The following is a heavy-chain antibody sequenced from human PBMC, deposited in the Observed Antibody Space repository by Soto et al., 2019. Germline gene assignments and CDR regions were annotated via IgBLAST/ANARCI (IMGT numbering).Heavy chain of an antibody. V-gene: IGHV3-11*01. CDR2: ISSSGSTR. CDR3: ARANYYYYGLDV. CDR1: GFIFSDYY. Sequence: QVQLVESGGGLVKPGGSLRLSCATSGFIFSDYYMNWIRQTPGKGLVWVSYISSSGSTRYYADSVKGRFTISRDNTKNSLYLQMSSLRAEDTAVYYCARANYYYYGLDVWGHGTTVTVSS. J-gene: IGHJ6*02.